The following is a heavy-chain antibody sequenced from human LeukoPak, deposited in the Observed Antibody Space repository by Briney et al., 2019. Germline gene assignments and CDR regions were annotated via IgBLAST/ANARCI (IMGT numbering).Heavy chain of an antibody. CDR2: INPNSGGT. CDR1: GYIFTGYY. J-gene: IGHJ4*02. Sequence: ASVKVSCKASGYIFTGYYMHWVRQAPGQGLEWMGWINPNSGGTNYAQKFQGRVTMTRDTSISTAYMELSRLRSDDTAVYYCAKLRTGTTRGYYFDYWGQGTLVTVSS. D-gene: IGHD1-7*01. CDR3: AKLRTGTTRGYYFDY. V-gene: IGHV1-2*02.